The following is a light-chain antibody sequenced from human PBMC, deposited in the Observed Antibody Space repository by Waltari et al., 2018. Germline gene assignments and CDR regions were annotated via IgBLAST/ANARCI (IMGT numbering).Light chain of an antibody. CDR3: QQGYSYPIS. J-gene: IGKJ4*01. V-gene: IGKV1-17*01. Sequence: DIQMTQSPSSLSAPVGGTVTTTCQASRDIASNLNWYKQRPGKAPNLLISKASSLRGEIPSRFSGSGSGTDFTLTINSLQPEDFATYYCQQGYSYPISFGGGTKVEIK. CDR2: KAS. CDR1: RDIASN.